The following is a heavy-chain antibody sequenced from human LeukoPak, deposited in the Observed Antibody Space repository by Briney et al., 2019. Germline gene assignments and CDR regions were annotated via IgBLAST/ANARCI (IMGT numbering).Heavy chain of an antibody. V-gene: IGHV4-61*02. CDR1: GGSISSGSYY. J-gene: IGHJ5*02. D-gene: IGHD3-3*01. CDR2: IYTSGST. Sequence: SETLSLTCTVSGGSISSGSYYWSWIRQPAGKGLEWIGRIYTSGSTNYNPSLKSRVTISVDTSKNQFSLKLSSVTAADTAVYYCARVFGSWTWGQGTLVTVSS. CDR3: ARVFGSWT.